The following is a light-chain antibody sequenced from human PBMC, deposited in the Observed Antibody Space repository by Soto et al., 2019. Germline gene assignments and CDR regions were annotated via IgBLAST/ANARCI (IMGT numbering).Light chain of an antibody. CDR1: QSVSNN. V-gene: IGKV3-15*01. Sequence: EIVMTQSPATLSVSPGERATLSCRASQSVSNNLAWYQQKPGQAPRLLIYGAATRATGIPARFSGIESGTEFSLTISSLQSEDFAVYYCQQYNNWPPWTFGQGTKVEIK. CDR2: GAA. J-gene: IGKJ1*01. CDR3: QQYNNWPPWT.